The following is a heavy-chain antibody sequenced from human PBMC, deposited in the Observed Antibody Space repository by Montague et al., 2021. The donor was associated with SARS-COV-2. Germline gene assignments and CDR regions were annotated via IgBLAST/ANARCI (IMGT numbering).Heavy chain of an antibody. V-gene: IGHV3-48*03. CDR1: GFTFSYFE. CDR2: VCTTVRTV. J-gene: IGHJ5*02. D-gene: IGHD3-3*01. CDR3: ARDVTIFGLENWFDP. Sequence: SLRLSCAASGFTFSYFEMNRFRRAPAQALEGSAYVCTTVRTVYHVHSFAGRCTISRDNAKNSLYLQMNSLRAEDTAVYYCARDVTIFGLENWFDPWGQG.